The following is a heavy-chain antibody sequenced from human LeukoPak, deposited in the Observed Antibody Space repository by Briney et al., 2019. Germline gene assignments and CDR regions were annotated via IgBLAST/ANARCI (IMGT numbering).Heavy chain of an antibody. CDR3: ARLDLPAAIGGAFDI. J-gene: IGHJ3*02. V-gene: IGHV3-7*01. Sequence: PGGSLRLSCAASGFTFSSYWMSWVRQAPGKGLEWVANIKQDGSEKYYVDSVKGRFTISRDNAKNSLYLQMNSLRAEDTAVYYCARLDLPAAIGGAFDIWGQGTMVTVSS. CDR1: GFTFSSYW. CDR2: IKQDGSEK. D-gene: IGHD2-2*01.